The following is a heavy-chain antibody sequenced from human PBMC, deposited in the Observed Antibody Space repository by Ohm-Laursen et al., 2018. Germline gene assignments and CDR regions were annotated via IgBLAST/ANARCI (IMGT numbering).Heavy chain of an antibody. D-gene: IGHD3-10*01. J-gene: IGHJ4*02. CDR2: ISPYSGQT. CDR1: GYTFDSFG. Sequence: ASVKVSCKASGYTFDSFGITWVRQAPGQGLEWMGWISPYSGQTKYALKLQGRVTMTTDTSTSTAYMDVRGLRSADTAVYYCARGDTYGFDYWGQGTLVTVSS. CDR3: ARGDTYGFDY. V-gene: IGHV1-18*01.